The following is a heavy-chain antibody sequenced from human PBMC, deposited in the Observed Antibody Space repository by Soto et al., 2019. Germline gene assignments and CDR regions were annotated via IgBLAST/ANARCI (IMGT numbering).Heavy chain of an antibody. CDR1: GYKFTSYW. J-gene: IGHJ4*01. Sequence: GESLKISCKGAGYKFTSYWIAWVRQMPGKGLEYMGIIYPGDSNTRYSPSFQGQVTFSADKSISTAYLQWSGLKASDTAMYYCARSPTSMIVGAGYFDFWGHGTLVTVS. CDR3: ARSPTSMIVGAGYFDF. D-gene: IGHD3-22*01. CDR2: IYPGDSNT. V-gene: IGHV5-51*01.